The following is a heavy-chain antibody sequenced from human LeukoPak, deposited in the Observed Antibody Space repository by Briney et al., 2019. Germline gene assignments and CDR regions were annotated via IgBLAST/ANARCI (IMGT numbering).Heavy chain of an antibody. D-gene: IGHD3-10*01. CDR1: GYTFSNYG. J-gene: IGHJ4*02. CDR3: ARYNSLLRGVTTSDY. Sequence: TSVKVSCKASGYTFSNYGITRVRQAPGRGLEWMGTISGHNGDVNYAPKFQGRVTMTTDTSTTTAYMELRSLRFDDTAVYYCARYNSLLRGVTTSDYWGQGTLVTVSS. V-gene: IGHV1-18*01. CDR2: ISGHNGDV.